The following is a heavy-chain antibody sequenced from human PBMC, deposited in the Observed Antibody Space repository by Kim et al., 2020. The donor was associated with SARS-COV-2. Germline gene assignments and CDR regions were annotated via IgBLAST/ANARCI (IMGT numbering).Heavy chain of an antibody. CDR3: ARGPGGYCSSTGCLLFDY. J-gene: IGHJ4*02. V-gene: IGHV4-34*01. CDR2: INHSGST. Sequence: SETLSLTCAVYGGSFSGYYWSWIRQPPGKGLEWIGEINHSGSTNYNPSLKSRVTISVDTSKNQFSLKLSSVTAADTAVYYCARGPGGYCSSTGCLLFDYWGQGTLVTVSS. CDR1: GGSFSGYY. D-gene: IGHD2-2*01.